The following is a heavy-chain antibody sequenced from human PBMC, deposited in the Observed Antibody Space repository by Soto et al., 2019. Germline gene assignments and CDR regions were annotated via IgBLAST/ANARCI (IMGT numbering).Heavy chain of an antibody. V-gene: IGHV1-69*13. CDR3: ARLGGRPRGYSGYDNDY. CDR1: GGTFSSYA. J-gene: IGHJ4*02. Sequence: ASVKVSCKASGGTFSSYAISWVRQAPGQGLEWMGGIIPIFGTANYAQKFQGRVTITADESTSTAYMELSSLRSEDTAVYYCARLGGRPRGYSGYDNDYWGQGTLVTVSS. CDR2: IIPIFGTA. D-gene: IGHD5-12*01.